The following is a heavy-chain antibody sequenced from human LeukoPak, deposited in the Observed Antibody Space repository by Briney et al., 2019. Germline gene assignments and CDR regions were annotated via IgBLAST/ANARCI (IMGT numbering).Heavy chain of an antibody. CDR3: ARVRVDYGDYGMDV. D-gene: IGHD4-17*01. CDR2: IKQDASEI. Sequence: GGSLRLSCAVSGFRLGSYWMSWVRQAPGKGLEWVANIKQDASEIYYVDSVKGRFTISRDNAKNSLYLQMSSLRAEDTAVYYCARVRVDYGDYGMDVWGQGTTVTVSS. J-gene: IGHJ6*02. CDR1: GFRLGSYW. V-gene: IGHV3-7*05.